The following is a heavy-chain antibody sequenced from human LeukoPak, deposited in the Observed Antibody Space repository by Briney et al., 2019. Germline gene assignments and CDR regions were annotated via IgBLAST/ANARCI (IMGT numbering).Heavy chain of an antibody. CDR1: GFTFSSYA. D-gene: IGHD6-6*01. Sequence: PGGSLRLSCAASGFTFSSYAMHWVRQAPGKGLEWVAVISYDGSNKYYADSVKGRFTISRDNSKNTLYLQMNSLRAGDTAVHYCARVEAARRRVYYFDYWGQGTLVTVSS. J-gene: IGHJ4*02. CDR3: ARVEAARRRVYYFDY. V-gene: IGHV3-30-3*01. CDR2: ISYDGSNK.